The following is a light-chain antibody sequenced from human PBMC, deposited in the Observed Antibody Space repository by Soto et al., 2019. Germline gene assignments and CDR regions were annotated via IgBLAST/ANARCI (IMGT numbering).Light chain of an antibody. V-gene: IGKV1-39*01. CDR2: AAS. CDR3: QQSYSIPYT. J-gene: IGKJ2*01. CDR1: QSISSY. Sequence: DIQMTQSPSSLSASIGDRVTITCRASQSISSYLNWYHQKPGKAPKLLIYAASSLRSGVPSRFSGSGSGTDFTLTISSLQPEDFATYYCQQSYSIPYTFGQGTKLEIK.